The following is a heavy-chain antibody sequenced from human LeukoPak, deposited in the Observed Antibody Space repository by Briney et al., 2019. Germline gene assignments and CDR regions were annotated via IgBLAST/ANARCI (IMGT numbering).Heavy chain of an antibody. CDR3: ARASFNVVFGNWFDP. J-gene: IGHJ5*02. CDR2: VYYSGST. CDR1: SGSIGSSSNY. V-gene: IGHV4-39*01. D-gene: IGHD2-8*01. Sequence: PSETLSLTCTVSSGSIGSSSNYWGWIRQAPGKGLEWIGNVYYSGSTFYNPSLKSRVTISVDTSKNQFSLKLRSVTAADMAIYYCARASFNVVFGNWFDPWGQGTLVTVSS.